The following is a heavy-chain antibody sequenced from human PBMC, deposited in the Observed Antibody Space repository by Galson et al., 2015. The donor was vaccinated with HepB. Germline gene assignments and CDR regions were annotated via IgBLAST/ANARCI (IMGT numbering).Heavy chain of an antibody. CDR2: IRNRANSYTT. J-gene: IGHJ4*02. Sequence: SLRLSCAASGFAFSDHYMDWVRQAPGKGLEWVGRIRNRANSYTTEYAASVKGRFSISRDDSKNSLYLQMNSLTIEDTAVYYCARDAPYYDYWGQGTLVTVSS. CDR3: ARDAPYYDY. V-gene: IGHV3-72*01. CDR1: GFAFSDHY.